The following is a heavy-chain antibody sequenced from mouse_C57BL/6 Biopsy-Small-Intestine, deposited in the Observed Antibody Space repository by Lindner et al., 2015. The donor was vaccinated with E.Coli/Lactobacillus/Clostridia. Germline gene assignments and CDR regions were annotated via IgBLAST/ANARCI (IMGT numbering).Heavy chain of an antibody. D-gene: IGHD6-1*01. CDR1: GYTFTGYY. J-gene: IGHJ4*01. V-gene: IGHV1-84*02. CDR3: ARLRGLGSDNDNRGYPS. Sequence: SVKVSCKTSGYTFTGYYMHWVRQAPGQGLEWMGWIDPNSGDTNYAQNFQGRVTMTRDTSISTAYMELSSLTSDDTAVYYCARLRGLGSDNDNRGYPSWGQGTLVTVSS. CDR2: IDPNSGDT.